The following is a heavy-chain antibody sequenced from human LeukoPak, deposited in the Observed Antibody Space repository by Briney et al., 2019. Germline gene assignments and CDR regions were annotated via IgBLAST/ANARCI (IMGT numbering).Heavy chain of an antibody. V-gene: IGHV1-69*05. CDR1: GGTFSSYA. D-gene: IGHD4-11*01. CDR3: ARSPEGTTVIDY. J-gene: IGHJ4*02. Sequence: SVKVSCKASGGTFSSYAISWVRQAPGQGLEWMGGIIPIFGTANYAQKFQGRVTITTDESTSTAYMELSSLRSEDTAVYYCARSPEGTTVIDYWGQGTLVTVSS. CDR2: IIPIFGTA.